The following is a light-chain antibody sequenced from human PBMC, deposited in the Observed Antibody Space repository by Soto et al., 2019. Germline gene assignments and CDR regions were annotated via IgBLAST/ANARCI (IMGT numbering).Light chain of an antibody. Sequence: QPVLTQSPSASASLGASVKLTCTLSSGHSSYAIAWHQQQPEKGPRYLMKLNSDGSHSKGDGIPDRFSGSSSGAERYLTISSLQSEDGAYYYCQTWGTGIRVFGGGTKLTVL. CDR1: SGHSSYA. CDR2: LNSDGSH. V-gene: IGLV4-69*01. CDR3: QTWGTGIRV. J-gene: IGLJ3*02.